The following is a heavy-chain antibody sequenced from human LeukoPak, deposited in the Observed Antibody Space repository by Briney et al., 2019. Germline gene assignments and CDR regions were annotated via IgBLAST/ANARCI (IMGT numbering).Heavy chain of an antibody. CDR3: ARGVRTVDY. J-gene: IGHJ4*02. Sequence: GGSLRLSCAASGFIFSGYGMYWVSQAPGKGLEWVADVWNDGSKTYYADSVKGRFTISRDNSKSTLYLQMDSLKPEDTAVYYCARGVRTVDYWGQGTLVTVSS. CDR2: VWNDGSKT. CDR1: GFIFSGYG. D-gene: IGHD4-11*01. V-gene: IGHV3-33*01.